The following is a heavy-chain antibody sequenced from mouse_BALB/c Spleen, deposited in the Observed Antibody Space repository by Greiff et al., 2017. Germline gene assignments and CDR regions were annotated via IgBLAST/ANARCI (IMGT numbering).Heavy chain of an antibody. CDR2: ISSGGSYT. Sequence: DVMLVESGGDLVKPGGSLKLSCAASGFTFSSYGMSWVRQTPDKRLEWVATISSGGSYTYYPDSVKGRFTISRDNAKNTLYLQMSSLKSEDTAMYYCARLITTVVADYFDYWGQGTTLTVSS. J-gene: IGHJ2*01. D-gene: IGHD1-1*01. CDR3: ARLITTVVADYFDY. V-gene: IGHV5-6*02. CDR1: GFTFSSYG.